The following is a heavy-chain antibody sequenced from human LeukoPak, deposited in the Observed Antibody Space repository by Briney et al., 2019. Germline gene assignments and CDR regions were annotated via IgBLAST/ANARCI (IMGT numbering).Heavy chain of an antibody. V-gene: IGHV1-8*03. CDR2: MNPNSGNT. D-gene: IGHD6-6*01. CDR3: ARAIKADRRGSWFDP. J-gene: IGHJ5*02. Sequence: GASVKVSCKGSGYSFTSYDINWVRQATGQGLEWMGWMNPNSGNTGYAQKFQGRVTFTRNTSITTAYMELSSLRSEDTAVYYCARAIKADRRGSWFDPWGQGTLVTVSS. CDR1: GYSFTSYD.